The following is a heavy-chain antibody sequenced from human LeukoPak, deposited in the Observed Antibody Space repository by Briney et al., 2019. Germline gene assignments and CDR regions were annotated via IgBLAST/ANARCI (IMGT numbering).Heavy chain of an antibody. CDR3: AREYYDILTGYYNPPPCYMDV. CDR2: ITNSGSTI. Sequence: GGSLRLSCAASGFIFSSYEMNWVRQAPGKGLEWVSYITNSGSTIYYTDSVKGRFTISRDNAKNSLYLQMNSLRAEDTAVYYCAREYYDILTGYYNPPPCYMDVWGKGTTVTISS. CDR1: GFIFSSYE. V-gene: IGHV3-48*03. J-gene: IGHJ6*03. D-gene: IGHD3-9*01.